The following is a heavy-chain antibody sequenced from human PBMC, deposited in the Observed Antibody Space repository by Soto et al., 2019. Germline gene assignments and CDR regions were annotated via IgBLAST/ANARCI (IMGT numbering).Heavy chain of an antibody. V-gene: IGHV3-30*18. CDR3: AKENLRPSNYYGMDV. CDR2: ISYDGSNK. J-gene: IGHJ6*02. Sequence: HVQLVESGGGVVQPGRSLRLSCAASGFTFSSYGMHWVRQAPGKGLEWVAVISYDGSNKYYADSVKGRFTISRDNSKNTLYLQMNSLRAEDTAVYYCAKENLRPSNYYGMDVWGQGTTVTVSS. CDR1: GFTFSSYG.